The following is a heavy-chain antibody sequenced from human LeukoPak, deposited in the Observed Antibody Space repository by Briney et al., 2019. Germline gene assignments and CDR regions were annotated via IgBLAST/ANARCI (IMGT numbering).Heavy chain of an antibody. CDR3: ARANPHVDAAMSLDY. CDR2: IYYSGST. J-gene: IGHJ4*02. CDR1: GGSISSYY. D-gene: IGHD5-18*01. Sequence: SETLSLTCTVSGGSISSYYWSWIRQPPGKGLEWIGYIYYSGSTNYNPSLKSRVTISVDTSKNQFSLKLSSVTAADTAVYYCARANPHVDAAMSLDYWGQGTLVTVSS. V-gene: IGHV4-59*01.